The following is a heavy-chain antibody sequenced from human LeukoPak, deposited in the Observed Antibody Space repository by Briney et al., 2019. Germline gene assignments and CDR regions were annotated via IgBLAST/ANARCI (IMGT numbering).Heavy chain of an antibody. CDR3: ARDGYYYDSSGYYYFDY. CDR2: ISSSSSYI. J-gene: IGHJ4*02. D-gene: IGHD3-22*01. Sequence: GGSLRLSCAASGFTFSSYSMNWVRRAPGKGLEWVSSISSSSSYIYYADSVKGRFTISRDNAKNSLYLQMNSLRAEDTAVCYCARDGYYYDSSGYYYFDYWGQGTLVTVSS. V-gene: IGHV3-21*01. CDR1: GFTFSSYS.